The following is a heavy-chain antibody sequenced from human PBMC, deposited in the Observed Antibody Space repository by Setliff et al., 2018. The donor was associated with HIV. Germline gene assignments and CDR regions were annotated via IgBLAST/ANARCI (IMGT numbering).Heavy chain of an antibody. Sequence: ASVKVSCKASGYSFSDYYIHWVRQAPGHGFRWMGWISPKYGGTNYAQNFQGRVTMTRDTSISTAYMELSSLGSDDTAVYFCARDTSSSYWGQGTPVTVSS. J-gene: IGHJ4*02. D-gene: IGHD2-2*01. CDR3: ARDTSSSY. CDR1: GYSFSDYY. CDR2: ISPKYGGT. V-gene: IGHV1-2*02.